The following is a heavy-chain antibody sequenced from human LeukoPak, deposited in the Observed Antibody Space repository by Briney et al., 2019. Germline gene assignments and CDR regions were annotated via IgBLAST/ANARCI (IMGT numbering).Heavy chain of an antibody. CDR2: ISYDGSNK. CDR3: ARGMQLSTGYNDSSGYDY. Sequence: PGRSLRLSCAASGFTFSTYTIHWVRQAPGKGLEWVAVISYDGSNKYYADSVKGRFTISRDNSKNTLYLQMNSLRAEDTAVYYCARGMQLSTGYNDSSGYDYWGQGTLVTVSS. J-gene: IGHJ4*02. D-gene: IGHD3-22*01. CDR1: GFTFSTYT. V-gene: IGHV3-30*04.